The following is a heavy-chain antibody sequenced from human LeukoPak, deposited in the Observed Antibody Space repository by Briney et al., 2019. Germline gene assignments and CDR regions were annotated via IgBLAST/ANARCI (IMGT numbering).Heavy chain of an antibody. D-gene: IGHD5-12*01. CDR2: INHSGST. CDR1: GGSFSGYY. J-gene: IGHJ5*02. CDR3: ARGPEHKRGYSGYVWIDP. Sequence: SSESLSLTCAVYGGSFSGYYWRWIREPPGKGLEWIGEINHSGSTNYNPSLKGRVTISVDTSKNQFSLKLSSVTAADTAVYYCARGPEHKRGYSGYVWIDPWGQGTLVTVSS. V-gene: IGHV4-34*01.